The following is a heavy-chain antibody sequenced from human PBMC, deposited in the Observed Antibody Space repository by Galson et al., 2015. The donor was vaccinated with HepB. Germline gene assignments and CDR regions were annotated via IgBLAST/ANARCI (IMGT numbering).Heavy chain of an antibody. J-gene: IGHJ4*02. Sequence: SLRLSCAASGFSFSEYYMTWIRQAPGKGLEWISYISSTGNTIYYADSVRGRFTISRDNAKKSLYLQMNSLRADDTAVYYCARNAYYDLWGQGTLVTVSS. V-gene: IGHV3-11*01. CDR2: ISSTGNTI. CDR1: GFSFSEYY. CDR3: ARNAYYDL.